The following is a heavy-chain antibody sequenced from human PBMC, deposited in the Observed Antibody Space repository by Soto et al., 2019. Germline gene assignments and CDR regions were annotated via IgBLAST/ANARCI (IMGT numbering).Heavy chain of an antibody. V-gene: IGHV3-43*01. CDR1: GFTFDDYT. D-gene: IGHD3-22*01. Sequence: PGGSLRLSCAASGFTFDDYTMHWVRQAPGKGLEWVSLISWDGGSTYYADSVKGRFTISRDNSKNSLYLQMNSLRTEDTALYYCAKDRGITMIVGAFDLRGQGTTVTVSS. CDR2: ISWDGGST. J-gene: IGHJ6*02. CDR3: AKDRGITMIVGAFDL.